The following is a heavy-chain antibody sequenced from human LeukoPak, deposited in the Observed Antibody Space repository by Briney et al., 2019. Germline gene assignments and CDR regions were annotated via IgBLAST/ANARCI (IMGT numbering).Heavy chain of an antibody. CDR1: GGTLTSGGYS. V-gene: IGHV4-30-4*07. D-gene: IGHD3-3*01. Sequence: PSETLSLTCAVSGGTLTSGGYSWSWIRQSPGKALEWIGYIYYSGSTYYNPSLKSRVTISVDTSKNQFSLKLSSVTAADTAVYFCARGPLNYDFWSGYYDTWFDPWGQGTLVTVSS. CDR3: ARGPLNYDFWSGYYDTWFDP. CDR2: IYYSGST. J-gene: IGHJ5*02.